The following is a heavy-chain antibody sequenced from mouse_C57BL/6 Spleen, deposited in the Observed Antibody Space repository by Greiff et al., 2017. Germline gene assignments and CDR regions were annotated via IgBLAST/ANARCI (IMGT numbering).Heavy chain of an antibody. D-gene: IGHD2-2*01. V-gene: IGHV1-80*01. CDR3: AREGGLPYLDD. CDR1: GYAFSSNW. Sequence: QVHVKQSGAELVKPGASVKISCKASGYAFSSNWMNWVKQRPGKGLEWIGQIYPGDGDTNYNGKFKGKATLTADKSSSTAYMQLSSLTSEDTAVYFCAREGGLPYLDDWGQGTTLTVSS. CDR2: IYPGDGDT. J-gene: IGHJ2*01.